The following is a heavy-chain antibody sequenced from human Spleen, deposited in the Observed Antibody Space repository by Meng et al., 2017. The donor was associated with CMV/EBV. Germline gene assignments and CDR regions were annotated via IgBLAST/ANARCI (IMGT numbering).Heavy chain of an antibody. D-gene: IGHD3-16*01. CDR3: AGGPYYYGMDV. CDR1: GYTFTSYY. Sequence: ASVKVSCKASGYTFTSYYMHWVRQAPGQGLEWMGIINPSGGSTTYAQKFQGRVTMTTDTSTSTVYMELSSLSSEDTAVYYCAGGPYYYGMDVWGQGTTVTVSS. CDR2: INPSGGST. J-gene: IGHJ6*02. V-gene: IGHV1-46*01.